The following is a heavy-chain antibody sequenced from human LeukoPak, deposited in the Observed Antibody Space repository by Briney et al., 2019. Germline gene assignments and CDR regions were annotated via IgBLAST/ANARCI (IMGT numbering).Heavy chain of an antibody. J-gene: IGHJ4*02. CDR3: AREYYYGSGRPLDY. CDR1: GGSISSHY. Sequence: SETLSLTCTVSGGSISSHYWSWIRQPPGKGLQWIGYIYDSVSTNYNPSLKSRVTISADTSKNQFSLKLSSVTAADTAVYYCAREYYYGSGRPLDYWGQGTLVIVSS. CDR2: IYDSVST. V-gene: IGHV4-59*11. D-gene: IGHD3-10*01.